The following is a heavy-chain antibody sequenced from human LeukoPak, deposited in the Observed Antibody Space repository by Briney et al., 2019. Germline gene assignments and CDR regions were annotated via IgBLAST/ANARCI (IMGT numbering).Heavy chain of an antibody. CDR1: GGTFSSYA. CDR2: IIPIFGTA. J-gene: IGHJ6*02. Sequence: GASVKVSCKASGGTFSSYAISWVRQAPGQGLEWMGGIIPIFGTANYAQKFQGRVTITTDESTSTAYMELSSLRSEDTAVYYCAREKDIVATIDKSDYGMDVWGQGTTVTVSS. CDR3: AREKDIVATIDKSDYGMDV. D-gene: IGHD5-12*01. V-gene: IGHV1-69*05.